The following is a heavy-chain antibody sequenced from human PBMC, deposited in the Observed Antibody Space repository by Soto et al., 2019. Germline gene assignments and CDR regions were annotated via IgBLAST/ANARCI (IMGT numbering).Heavy chain of an antibody. V-gene: IGHV4-39*01. D-gene: IGHD3-3*01. CDR3: ARHLDPYYYGMDG. CDR2: MYYTGRT. Sequence: PSETLSLTCTVSGGSTSTSDYYWGWIRQPPGRGLEWIGSMYYTGRTYNNPSLKSRVAISVDTSKNQFSLTLSSVTAADTAEYYCARHLDPYYYGMDGWGQGIKVT. CDR1: GGSTSTSDYY. J-gene: IGHJ6*02.